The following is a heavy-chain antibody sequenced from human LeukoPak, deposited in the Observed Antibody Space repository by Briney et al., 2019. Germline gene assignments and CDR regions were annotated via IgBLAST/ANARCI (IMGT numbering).Heavy chain of an antibody. CDR2: INSDGSWT. D-gene: IGHD6-19*01. J-gene: IGHJ4*02. Sequence: GGSLRLSCAASGNYWMHWVRQAPGKGLVWVSHINSDGSWTSYADSVKGRFTISKDNAKNTVYLQMNSLRAEDTAVYYCAKLAVAGPNDYWGQGTLVTVSS. V-gene: IGHV3-74*01. CDR3: AKLAVAGPNDY. CDR1: GNYW.